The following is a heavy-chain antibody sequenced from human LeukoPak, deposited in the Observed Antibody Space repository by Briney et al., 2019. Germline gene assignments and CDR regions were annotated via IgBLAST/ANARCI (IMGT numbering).Heavy chain of an antibody. V-gene: IGHV1-69*13. D-gene: IGHD5-24*01. CDR3: ARVMTDGYNYVMWDY. CDR2: IIPIFGTA. CDR1: GATFSSYA. Sequence: ASVKVSCKASGATFSSYAISWVRQAPGPGLEWMGGIIPIFGTANYAQKFQGRVTITADESTSTAYMELSSLRSEDTAVYYCARVMTDGYNYVMWDYWGQGTLVTVSS. J-gene: IGHJ4*02.